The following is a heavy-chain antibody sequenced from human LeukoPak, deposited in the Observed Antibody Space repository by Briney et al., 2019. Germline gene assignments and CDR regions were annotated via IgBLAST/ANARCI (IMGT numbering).Heavy chain of an antibody. CDR2: FDPEDGET. CDR1: GYTLTELS. J-gene: IGHJ6*02. CDR3: ATAPTDGDFPRYYGMDV. D-gene: IGHD4-17*01. Sequence: GASVKVSCKVSGYTLTELSMHWVRQAPGKGLEWMGGFDPEDGETIYAQKFQGRVTMTEDTSTDTAYMELSSLRSEDTAVYYCATAPTDGDFPRYYGMDVWGQGTTVTVSS. V-gene: IGHV1-24*01.